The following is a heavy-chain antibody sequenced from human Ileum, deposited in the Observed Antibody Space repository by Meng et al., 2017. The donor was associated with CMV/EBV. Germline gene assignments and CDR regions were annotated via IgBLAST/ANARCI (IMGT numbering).Heavy chain of an antibody. Sequence: GESLKISCAASGFTFSYFAMHWVRQAPGKGLVWVSRIKSDASSTSYADSVKGRFTITRDNAKDTLFLQMNSLREEDTAVYYCTRGQSGYGRFDSWGQGTLVTVS. CDR2: IKSDASST. V-gene: IGHV3-74*01. D-gene: IGHD5-12*01. CDR1: GFTFSYFA. J-gene: IGHJ5*01. CDR3: TRGQSGYGRFDS.